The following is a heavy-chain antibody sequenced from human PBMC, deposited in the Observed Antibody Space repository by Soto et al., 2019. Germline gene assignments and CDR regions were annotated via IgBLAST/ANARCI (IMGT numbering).Heavy chain of an antibody. V-gene: IGHV4-31*11. J-gene: IGHJ6*02. CDR2: IYYSGRT. CDR3: ARDLAYCSGGSCYGSYYYYGMDV. CDR1: GDSISGGGYY. D-gene: IGHD2-15*01. Sequence: SETLSLTCAVSGDSISGGGYYWSWIRQLPGKGLEWIGYIYYSGRTNYNPSLKSRVSMSVDTSKNQLSLRLTSVTAADTAVYYCARDLAYCSGGSCYGSYYYYGMDVWGQGTTVTVSS.